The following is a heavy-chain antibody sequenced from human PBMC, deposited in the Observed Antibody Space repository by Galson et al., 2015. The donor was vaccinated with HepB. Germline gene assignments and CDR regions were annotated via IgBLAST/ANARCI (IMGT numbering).Heavy chain of an antibody. V-gene: IGHV4-39*01. Sequence: ETLSLTCTVSGGSISSSSYYWGWIRQPPGKGLEWIGSIYYSGSTYYNPSLKSRVTISVDTSKNQFSLKLSSVTAADTAVYYCARRRVEGDYDEAFDIWGQGTMVTVSS. J-gene: IGHJ3*02. CDR2: IYYSGST. CDR1: GGSISSSSYY. CDR3: ARRRVEGDYDEAFDI. D-gene: IGHD4-17*01.